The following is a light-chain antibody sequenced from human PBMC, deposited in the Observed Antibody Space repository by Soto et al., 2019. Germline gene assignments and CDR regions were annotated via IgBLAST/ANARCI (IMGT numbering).Light chain of an antibody. CDR1: QSIGSY. J-gene: IGKJ2*01. CDR3: QQSYSNPRT. CDR2: AAS. V-gene: IGKV1-39*01. Sequence: DIQMTQSPSSLSASVGDRVTITCRASQSIGSYLSWFQQTPGKAPKLLIYAASSLHSGVPSRFSGSGSGTDFTLTISSLQPEDFATYYCQQSYSNPRTFGQGTKVEIK.